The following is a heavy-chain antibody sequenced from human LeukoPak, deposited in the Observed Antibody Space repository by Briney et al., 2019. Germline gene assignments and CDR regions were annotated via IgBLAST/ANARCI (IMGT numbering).Heavy chain of an antibody. CDR1: GFTVTSNY. D-gene: IGHD1-26*01. CDR2: IKSKTDGGTT. Sequence: PGGSLRLSCAASGFTVTSNYMSWVRQAPGKGLEWVGRIKSKTDGGTTDYAAPVKGRFTISRDDSKNTLYLQMNSLKTEDTAVYYCTTEWELLRRDYWGQGTLVTVSS. V-gene: IGHV3-15*01. CDR3: TTEWELLRRDY. J-gene: IGHJ4*02.